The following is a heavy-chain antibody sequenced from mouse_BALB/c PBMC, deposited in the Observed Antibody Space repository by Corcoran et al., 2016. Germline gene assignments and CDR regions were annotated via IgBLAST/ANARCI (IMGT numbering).Heavy chain of an antibody. CDR2: ISYDGSN. J-gene: IGHJ4*01. CDR3: ASRMDY. V-gene: IGHV3-6*02. CDR1: GYSITSDYD. Sequence: DVQLQESGPGLVKPSQSLSLTCSVTGYSITSDYDWNWIRQFPGNKLEWMGYISYDGSNNYNPFLKNRISITRDTSKNQFFLKLNSVTTEDTATYYCASRMDYWGQGTAVTVSS.